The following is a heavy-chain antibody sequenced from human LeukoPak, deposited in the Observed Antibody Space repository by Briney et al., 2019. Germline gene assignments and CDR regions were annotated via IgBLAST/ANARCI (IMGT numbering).Heavy chain of an antibody. CDR3: AKGREAPWYTSGWYDY. V-gene: IGHV3-23*01. CDR2: ISGSGDST. J-gene: IGHJ4*02. D-gene: IGHD6-19*01. CDR1: GFTFSSYA. Sequence: GGSLRLSCAASGFTFSSYAMSWARQAPGKGLEWVSAISGSGDSTYYADSVKGQFTISRDYSKNTLYLQMNSLRAEDTAVYYCAKGREAPWYTSGWYDYWGQGTLVTVSS.